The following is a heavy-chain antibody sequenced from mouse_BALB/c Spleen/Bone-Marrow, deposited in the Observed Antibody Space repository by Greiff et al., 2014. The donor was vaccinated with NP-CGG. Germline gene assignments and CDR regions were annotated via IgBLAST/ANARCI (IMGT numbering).Heavy chain of an antibody. Sequence: VQLVASGPGLVAPSQSLSITCTVSGFSLTNYGVHWVRQPPGKGLEWLGVIWADGSTNYNSALMSRLSISKDNSKSQVFFKMNSLQTDDTAMYYCARITTATGAMDYWGQGTSVTVSS. J-gene: IGHJ4*01. V-gene: IGHV2-9*02. D-gene: IGHD1-2*01. CDR2: IWADGST. CDR3: ARITTATGAMDY. CDR1: GFSLTNYG.